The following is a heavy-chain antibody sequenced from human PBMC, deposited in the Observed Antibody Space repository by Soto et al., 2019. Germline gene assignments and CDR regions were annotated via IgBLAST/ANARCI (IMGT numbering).Heavy chain of an antibody. CDR1: GFTFTSYW. Sequence: PWGSLRLSCAASGFTFTSYWISFFRHSPFKWLEWVANIKQDGSEKYYVDSVKGRFTISRDNAKNSLYLQMNSLRAEDTAVYYCARGTVPAALYYYYYYAMDVWGQGTTVTVSS. CDR3: ARGTVPAALYYYYYYAMDV. CDR2: IKQDGSEK. V-gene: IGHV3-7*03. D-gene: IGHD2-2*01. J-gene: IGHJ6*02.